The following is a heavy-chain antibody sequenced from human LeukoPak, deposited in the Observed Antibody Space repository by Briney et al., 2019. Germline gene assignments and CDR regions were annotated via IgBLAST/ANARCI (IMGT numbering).Heavy chain of an antibody. J-gene: IGHJ4*02. CDR2: IYYSGST. D-gene: IGHD2-15*01. CDR1: GGSISSYY. CDR3: ARVYCSGGSCPIDY. Sequence: KPSETLSLTCTVSGGSISSYYWSWIRQPPGKGLEWIGYIYYSGSTNYNPSLKSRATISVDTSKNQFSLKLSSVTAADTAVYYCARVYCSGGSCPIDYWGQGTLVTVSS. V-gene: IGHV4-59*01.